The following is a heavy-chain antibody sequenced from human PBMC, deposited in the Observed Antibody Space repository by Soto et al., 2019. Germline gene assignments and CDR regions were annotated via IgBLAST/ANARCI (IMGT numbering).Heavy chain of an antibody. D-gene: IGHD5-18*01. Sequence: QVQLQQWGAGLLKPSETLSLTCAVYGGSFSGYYWSWIRQPPGKGLEWIGEINHSGSTNYNPSLKSRVTISVDTSKNQFSLKLSSVTAADTAVYYCSGYSYGFRRGHFGYWGQGTLVTVAS. CDR2: INHSGST. J-gene: IGHJ4*02. CDR3: SGYSYGFRRGHFGY. CDR1: GGSFSGYY. V-gene: IGHV4-34*01.